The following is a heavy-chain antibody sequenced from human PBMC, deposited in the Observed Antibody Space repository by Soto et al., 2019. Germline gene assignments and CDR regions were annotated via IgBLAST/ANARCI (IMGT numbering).Heavy chain of an antibody. D-gene: IGHD3-3*01. CDR1: GYTFTSYY. CDR3: ARQRAFETYYDFWSGYPIDY. CDR2: INPSGGST. V-gene: IGHV1-46*01. J-gene: IGHJ4*02. Sequence: PEASVKVSCKASGYTFTSYYMHWVRQAPGQGLEWMGIINPSGGSTSYAQKFQGRVTMTRDTSTSTVYMELSSLRSEDTAVYYCARQRAFETYYDFWSGYPIDYWGQGTLVTASS.